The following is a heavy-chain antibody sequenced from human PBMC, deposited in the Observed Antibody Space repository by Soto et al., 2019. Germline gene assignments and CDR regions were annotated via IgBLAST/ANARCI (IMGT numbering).Heavy chain of an antibody. Sequence: QVQLVQSGAEVKKPGSSVKVSCKASGGTFSSYTISWVRQAPGQGLEWMGRIIPILGIANYAQKFQGRVTIPADKSPSTAYMELSSLGCEETAGYYCARDGVETGSSGWYYCDSWGQGTLVTVSS. CDR3: ARDGVETGSSGWYYCDS. CDR2: IIPILGIA. CDR1: GGTFSSYT. V-gene: IGHV1-69*08. J-gene: IGHJ4*02. D-gene: IGHD6-19*01.